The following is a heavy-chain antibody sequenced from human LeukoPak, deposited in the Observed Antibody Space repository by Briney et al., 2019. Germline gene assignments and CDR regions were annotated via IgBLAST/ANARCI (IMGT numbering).Heavy chain of an antibody. CDR1: GGSISSYY. J-gene: IGHJ6*03. Sequence: SETLSLTCTVSGGSISSYYWSWIRQPPGKGLEWIGYIYYSGSTNYNPSLKSRVTISVDTSKNQFSLKLTSVTAGDTAVYYCARETGIVGGRGGISGDYHMDVWGKGTTVTVSS. V-gene: IGHV4-59*12. CDR3: ARETGIVGGRGGISGDYHMDV. CDR2: IYYSGST. D-gene: IGHD1-26*01.